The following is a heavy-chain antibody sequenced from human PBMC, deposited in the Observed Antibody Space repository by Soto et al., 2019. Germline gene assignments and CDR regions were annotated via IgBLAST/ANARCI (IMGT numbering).Heavy chain of an antibody. Sequence: GESLKISCKGSGYSFTSYWIGWVRQMPGKGLEWMGIIYPGDSDTRYSPSFQGQVTISADKSISTAYLQWSSLKASDTAMYYCARSGTWAGYCSSTSCYEDAFDIWGQGTMVTVSS. J-gene: IGHJ3*02. V-gene: IGHV5-51*01. CDR2: IYPGDSDT. D-gene: IGHD2-2*01. CDR3: ARSGTWAGYCSSTSCYEDAFDI. CDR1: GYSFTSYW.